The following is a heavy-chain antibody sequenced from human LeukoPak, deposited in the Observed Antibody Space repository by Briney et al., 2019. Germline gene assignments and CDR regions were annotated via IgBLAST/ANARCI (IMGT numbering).Heavy chain of an antibody. CDR2: IYYSGST. Sequence: SETLSLTCTVSGGSISSHYWSWIRQPPGKGLEWIGYIYYSGSTNYNPSLKSRVTISVDTSKNQFSLKLSSVTAADTAVYYCASVTTVTKSSRYFDLWAVAPWSLSPQ. CDR1: GGSISSHY. D-gene: IGHD4-11*01. J-gene: IGHJ2*01. V-gene: IGHV4-59*11. CDR3: ASVTTVTKSSRYFDL.